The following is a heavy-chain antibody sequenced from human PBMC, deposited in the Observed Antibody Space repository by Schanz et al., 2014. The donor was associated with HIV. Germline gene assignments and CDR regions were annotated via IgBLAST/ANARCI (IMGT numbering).Heavy chain of an antibody. CDR2: SSTSNTDT. CDR3: ARGDTWPGGASDY. J-gene: IGHJ4*02. V-gene: IGHV1-18*01. Sequence: QVQLVQSGPEVKKPGASVRVSCETSGYTFSDYDINWVRQAPGQGLTWMGWSSTSNTDTKTAHWLQGRLTMTTETSANTAYLELRSLRSDDTAVYYCARGDTWPGGASDYWGQGTLVTVSS. D-gene: IGHD3-16*01. CDR1: GYTFSDYD.